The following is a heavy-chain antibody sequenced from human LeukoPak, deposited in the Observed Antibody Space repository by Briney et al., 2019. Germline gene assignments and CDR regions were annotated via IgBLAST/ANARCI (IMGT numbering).Heavy chain of an antibody. Sequence: PSETLSLTCTVSDGSISNNNYFWGWIRQPPGKGLEWIGSIYYSGSTYYNPSLKSRVTISADTSKNQFSLKLSSVTAADTAVYYCARLPLKVGASYWGQGTLVTVSS. J-gene: IGHJ4*02. V-gene: IGHV4-39*01. CDR1: DGSISNNNYF. CDR2: IYYSGST. CDR3: ARLPLKVGASY. D-gene: IGHD1-26*01.